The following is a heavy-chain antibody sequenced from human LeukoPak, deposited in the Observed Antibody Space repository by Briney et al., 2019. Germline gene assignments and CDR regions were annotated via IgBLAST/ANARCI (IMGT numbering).Heavy chain of an antibody. D-gene: IGHD2-2*01. V-gene: IGHV4-34*01. Sequence: SETLSLTCAVYGGSFSGYYGSWIRQPPGKGLEWIGEINHSGSTNYNPSLKSRVTISVDTSKNQFSLKLSSVTAADTAVYYCARPYCSSTSCYGWFDPWGQGTLVTVSS. CDR2: INHSGST. CDR3: ARPYCSSTSCYGWFDP. J-gene: IGHJ5*02. CDR1: GGSFSGYY.